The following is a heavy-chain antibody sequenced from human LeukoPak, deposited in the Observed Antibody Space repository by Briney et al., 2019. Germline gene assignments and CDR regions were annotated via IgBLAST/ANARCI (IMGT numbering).Heavy chain of an antibody. CDR2: INPNSGGT. J-gene: IGHJ5*02. V-gene: IGHV1-2*02. D-gene: IGHD6-19*01. CDR3: ARFLSGWYPNWFDP. Sequence: ASVKVSCKASGYTFTGYYMHWVRQAPGQGLEWMGWINPNSGGTNYAQKFQGRVTTTRDTSISTAYMELSRLRSEDTAVYYCARFLSGWYPNWFDPWGQGALVTVSS. CDR1: GYTFTGYY.